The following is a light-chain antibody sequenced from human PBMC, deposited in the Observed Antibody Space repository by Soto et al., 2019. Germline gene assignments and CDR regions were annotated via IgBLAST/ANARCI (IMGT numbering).Light chain of an antibody. CDR1: SSNIGSVT. J-gene: IGLJ1*01. V-gene: IGLV1-44*01. Sequence: QSVLTQSPSASGTPGQRVTISCSGSSSNIGSVTVNWYQQGPGTAPKLLIHSNNQRPSGVPDRFSGSKSGTSASLAISGLQSEDEADYFCAAWDDSLNAYVFGTGTKLTVL. CDR3: AAWDDSLNAYV. CDR2: SNN.